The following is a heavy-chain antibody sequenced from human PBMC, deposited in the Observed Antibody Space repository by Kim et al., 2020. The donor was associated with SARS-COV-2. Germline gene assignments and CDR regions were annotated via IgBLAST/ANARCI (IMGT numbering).Heavy chain of an antibody. D-gene: IGHD3-3*01. Sequence: KSRVAISVDTSKNQFSLKLSSVTAADTAVYYCARDRYDFWSGYYGRWFDPWGQGTLVTVSS. J-gene: IGHJ5*02. V-gene: IGHV4-59*01. CDR3: ARDRYDFWSGYYGRWFDP.